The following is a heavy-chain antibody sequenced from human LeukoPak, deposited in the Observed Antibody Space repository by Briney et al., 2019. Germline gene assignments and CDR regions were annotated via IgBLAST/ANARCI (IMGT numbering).Heavy chain of an antibody. J-gene: IGHJ6*03. CDR1: GFTFSSYS. CDR2: ISSSSSYI. V-gene: IGHV3-21*01. Sequence: GGSLRLSCAASGFTFSSYSMNWVRQAPGKGLEWVSSISSSSSYIYYADTIKGRFTISRGNAKNSLYLQMNSLRAEDTAVYYCARDGDYSNYYYYMDVWGKGTTVTVSS. D-gene: IGHD4-11*01. CDR3: ARDGDYSNYYYYMDV.